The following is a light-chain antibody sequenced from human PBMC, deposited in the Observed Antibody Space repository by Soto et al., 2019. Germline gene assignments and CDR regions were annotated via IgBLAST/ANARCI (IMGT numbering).Light chain of an antibody. CDR2: AAS. Sequence: DIQMTQSPSSLSASVGDRVTITCRASQSISSYLTWYQHKPGKAPKLLTYAASTLQSGVPSRFSGSVSGTDFTLTISSLQPEDFATYYCQQGYGSHLTFGGGTKLDIK. CDR3: QQGYGSHLT. V-gene: IGKV1-39*01. J-gene: IGKJ4*01. CDR1: QSISSY.